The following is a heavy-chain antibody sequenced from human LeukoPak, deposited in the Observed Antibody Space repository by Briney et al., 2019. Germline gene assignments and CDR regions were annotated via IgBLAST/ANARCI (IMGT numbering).Heavy chain of an antibody. CDR3: AKATQYYDILTGYPYYFDY. D-gene: IGHD3-9*01. J-gene: IGHJ4*02. V-gene: IGHV3-21*04. Sequence: PGGSLRLSCAASGFTFSSYSMNWVRQAPGKGLEWVSSISINSGYIYNADSVKGRFTISRDNSKNTLYLQMNSLRAEDTAVYYCAKATQYYDILTGYPYYFDYWGQGTLVTVSS. CDR2: ISINSGYI. CDR1: GFTFSSYS.